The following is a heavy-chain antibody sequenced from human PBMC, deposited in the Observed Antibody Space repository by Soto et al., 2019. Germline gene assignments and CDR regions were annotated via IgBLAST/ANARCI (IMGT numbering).Heavy chain of an antibody. J-gene: IGHJ6*02. CDR1: GYTFTSYG. V-gene: IGHV1-18*04. D-gene: IGHD4-17*01. CDR3: AIDHYGGNSNSDYYYGMDV. Sequence: ASVKVSCKASGYTFTSYGISWVRQAPGQGLEWMGWISAYNGNTNYAQKLQGRVTMTTDTSTSTAYMELRSLRSDDTAVYYCAIDHYGGNSNSDYYYGMDVWGQGTTVTVSS. CDR2: ISAYNGNT.